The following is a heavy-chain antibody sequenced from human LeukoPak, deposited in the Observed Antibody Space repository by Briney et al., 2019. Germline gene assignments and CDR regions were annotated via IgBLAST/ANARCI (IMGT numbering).Heavy chain of an antibody. CDR1: GYTFTGYY. J-gene: IGHJ3*02. Sequence: ASVKVSCKASGYTFTGYYMHWVRQAPGQGLEWMGWINPNSGGTNYAQKFQGRVTMTRDTSISTAYMELSRLRSDDTAVYYCTRDRSYTSWASSDAFDIWGQGTMVTVSS. D-gene: IGHD2-2*01. CDR3: TRDRSYTSWASSDAFDI. V-gene: IGHV1-2*02. CDR2: INPNSGGT.